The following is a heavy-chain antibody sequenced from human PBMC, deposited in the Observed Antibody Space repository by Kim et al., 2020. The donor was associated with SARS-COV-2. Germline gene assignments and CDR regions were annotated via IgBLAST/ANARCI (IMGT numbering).Heavy chain of an antibody. CDR3: AREPSTYFDY. CDR2: IYGGGST. V-gene: IGHV3-66*01. Sequence: GGSLRLSCVVSGFTVSNTYMSWVRQAPGKGLEWVSIIYGGGSTDYADSVKGRFTISRDDSRNTVYLQMNSVRAEDTAVYFCAREPSTYFDYWGQGTLVTVSS. CDR1: GFTVSNTY. J-gene: IGHJ4*02.